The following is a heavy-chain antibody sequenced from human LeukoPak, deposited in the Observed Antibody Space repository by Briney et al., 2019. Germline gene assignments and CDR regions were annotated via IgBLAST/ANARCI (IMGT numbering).Heavy chain of an antibody. CDR3: ARASIQLWFGFDY. CDR1: GFTVSSNY. Sequence: GGSLRLSCAASGFTVSSNYMSWVRWAPGKGLEWVSVIYSGGSTYYADSVKGRFTISRHNSKNTLYLQMNSLRAEDTAVYYCARASIQLWFGFDYWGQGTLVTVSS. J-gene: IGHJ4*02. CDR2: IYSGGST. V-gene: IGHV3-53*04. D-gene: IGHD5-18*01.